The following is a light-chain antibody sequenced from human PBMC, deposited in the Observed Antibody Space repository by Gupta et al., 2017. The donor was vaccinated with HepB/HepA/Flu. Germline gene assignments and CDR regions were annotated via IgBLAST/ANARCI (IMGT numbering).Light chain of an antibody. V-gene: IGLV2-18*02. Sequence: QSALTQPPSVSGSPGQSVTISCTGTNSDVGNYNRVSWYRQSPGTALNVIIYEVNNRPAGVPDRFSGSKSGNTASLTISGLQAEDEAEYYCSPHTSSNTYVLGTGTKVTVL. CDR2: EVN. J-gene: IGLJ1*01. CDR1: NSDVGNYNR. CDR3: SPHTSSNTYV.